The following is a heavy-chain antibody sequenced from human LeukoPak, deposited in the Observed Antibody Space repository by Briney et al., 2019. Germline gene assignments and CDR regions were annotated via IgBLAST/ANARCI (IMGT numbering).Heavy chain of an antibody. CDR1: GFTFSSYG. J-gene: IGHJ4*02. CDR3: AKDYDGIVGASYFDY. D-gene: IGHD1-26*01. Sequence: QPGGSLRLSCAASGFTFSSYGMHWVRQAPGEGLEWVAVISYDGSNKYYADSVKGRFTISRDNSKNTLYLQMNSLRAEDTAVYYCAKDYDGIVGASYFDYWGQGTLVTVSS. CDR2: ISYDGSNK. V-gene: IGHV3-30*18.